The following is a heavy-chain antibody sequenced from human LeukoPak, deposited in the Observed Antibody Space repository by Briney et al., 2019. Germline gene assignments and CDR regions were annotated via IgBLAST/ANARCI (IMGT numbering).Heavy chain of an antibody. D-gene: IGHD3-22*01. Sequence: SETLSLTCTVSGGSISSYYWSWIRQPPGKGLEWIGYIYYSGSTNYNPSLKSRVTISVDTSKNQFSLKLSSVTAADTAVYYCARAFPKYYYDSSGYPPSGAFDIWGQGTMVTVSS. V-gene: IGHV4-59*01. CDR3: ARAFPKYYYDSSGYPPSGAFDI. CDR2: IYYSGST. J-gene: IGHJ3*02. CDR1: GGSISSYY.